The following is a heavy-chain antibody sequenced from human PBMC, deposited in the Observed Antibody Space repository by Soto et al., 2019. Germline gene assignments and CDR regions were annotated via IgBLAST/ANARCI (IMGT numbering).Heavy chain of an antibody. CDR1: GYTFTSYA. D-gene: IGHD3-10*01. CDR3: ARSYYYGSGSYFLWFDY. CDR2: INAGNGNT. J-gene: IGHJ4*02. Sequence: ASVKVSCKASGYTFTSYAMHWVRQAPGQRLEWMGWINAGNGNTKYSQKFQGRVTITRDTSASTAYMELSSLRSEDTAVYYCARSYYYGSGSYFLWFDYWGQGTLVTVSS. V-gene: IGHV1-3*01.